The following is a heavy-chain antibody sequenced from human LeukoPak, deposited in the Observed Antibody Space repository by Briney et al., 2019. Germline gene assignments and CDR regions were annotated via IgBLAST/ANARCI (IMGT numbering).Heavy chain of an antibody. D-gene: IGHD3-3*01. CDR3: ARQRPEYYDFWSGLSGGYYYMDV. J-gene: IGHJ6*03. CDR1: GYSISSGYY. Sequence: SETLFLTCTVSGYSISSGYYWGWIRQPPGKGLEWIGSIYHSGSTYYNPSLKSRVTISVDTSKNQFSLKLSSVTAADTAVYYCARQRPEYYDFWSGLSGGYYYMDVWGKGTTVTVSS. CDR2: IYHSGST. V-gene: IGHV4-38-2*02.